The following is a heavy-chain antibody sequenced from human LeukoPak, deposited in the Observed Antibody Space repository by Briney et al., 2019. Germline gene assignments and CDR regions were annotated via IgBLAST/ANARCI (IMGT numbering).Heavy chain of an antibody. Sequence: ASVKVSCKASGYTFTSYGISWVRQAPGQGLEWMGWISAYNGNTNYAQKLQGRVTMTTDTSTSTAYMELRSLRSDDTAVYYCARDPPRYCSSTSCSGDFDYWGQGTLVTVSS. D-gene: IGHD2-2*01. J-gene: IGHJ4*02. V-gene: IGHV1-18*01. CDR3: ARDPPRYCSSTSCSGDFDY. CDR1: GYTFTSYG. CDR2: ISAYNGNT.